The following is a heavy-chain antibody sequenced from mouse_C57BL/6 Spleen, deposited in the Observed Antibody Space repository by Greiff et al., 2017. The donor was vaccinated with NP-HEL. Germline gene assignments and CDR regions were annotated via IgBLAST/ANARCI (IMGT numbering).Heavy chain of an antibody. CDR3: ARGYYYGSRTGGYFDV. V-gene: IGHV1-80*01. J-gene: IGHJ1*03. D-gene: IGHD1-1*01. CDR2: IYPGDGDT. CDR1: GYAFSSYW. Sequence: QVQLKESGAELVKPGASVKISCKASGYAFSSYWMNWVKQRPGKGLEWIGQIYPGDGDTNYNGKFKGKATLTADKSSSTAYMQLSSLTSEDSAVYCCARGYYYGSRTGGYFDVWGTGTTVTVSS.